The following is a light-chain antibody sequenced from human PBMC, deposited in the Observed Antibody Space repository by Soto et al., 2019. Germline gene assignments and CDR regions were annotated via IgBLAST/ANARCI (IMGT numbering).Light chain of an antibody. CDR2: DAY. Sequence: DIQMTQSPSILSASVGDRVTITCRASQSIRSWLAWYQQKPGKAPKLLIYDAYSLESGVPSRFSGRRSGTEFTLTIAGLQPEDFATYDGQQYESYSPLTFGGGTKVEIK. CDR3: QQYESYSPLT. V-gene: IGKV1-5*01. J-gene: IGKJ4*01. CDR1: QSIRSW.